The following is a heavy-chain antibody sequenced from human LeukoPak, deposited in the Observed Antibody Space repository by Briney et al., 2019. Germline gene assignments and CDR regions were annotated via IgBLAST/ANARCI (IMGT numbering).Heavy chain of an antibody. J-gene: IGHJ4*02. CDR3: AKTNARGYRSYFDY. CDR1: GFTFSSYW. Sequence: GGSLRLSCAASGFTFSSYWMSWVRQAPGKGLEWVANIKQDGSEKYYVDSVKGRFTISRDNAKNSLYLQMNSLRAEDTAVYYCAKTNARGYRSYFDYWGQGTLVTVSS. D-gene: IGHD6-13*01. V-gene: IGHV3-7*01. CDR2: IKQDGSEK.